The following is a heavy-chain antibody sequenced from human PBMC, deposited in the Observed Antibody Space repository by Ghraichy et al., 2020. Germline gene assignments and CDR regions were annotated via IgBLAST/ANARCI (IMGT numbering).Heavy chain of an antibody. Sequence: GESLNTSCAASGFNFSRYAMHWVRQAPGKGLEWVALISYDGSNKYYADSVKGRFTISRDNSENTMYLEMNSLRTEDTAVYYCARDRLATTGAGGKGYFDLWGRGTLVTVSS. V-gene: IGHV3-30*04. CDR3: ARDRLATTGAGGKGYFDL. CDR1: GFNFSRYA. D-gene: IGHD6-13*01. CDR2: ISYDGSNK. J-gene: IGHJ2*01.